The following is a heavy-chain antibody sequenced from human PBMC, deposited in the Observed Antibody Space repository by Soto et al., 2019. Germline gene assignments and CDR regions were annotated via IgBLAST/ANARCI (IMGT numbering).Heavy chain of an antibody. CDR3: ARLESLVYYYYGMDV. CDR2: IYPGDSDT. J-gene: IGHJ6*02. Sequence: PGESLKISCKGSGYSFTSYWIGWVRQMPVKGLEWMGIIYPGDSDTRYSPSFQGQVTISADKSISTAYLQWSSLKASDTAMYYCARLESLVYYYYGMDVWGQGPTVTVSS. D-gene: IGHD2-8*02. CDR1: GYSFTSYW. V-gene: IGHV5-51*01.